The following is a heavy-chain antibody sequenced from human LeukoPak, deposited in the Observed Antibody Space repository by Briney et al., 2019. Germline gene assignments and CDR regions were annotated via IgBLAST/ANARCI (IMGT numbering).Heavy chain of an antibody. CDR3: VRGAVAGTDYYYYYGMDV. J-gene: IGHJ6*02. V-gene: IGHV1-8*01. CDR1: GYTFTSYD. Sequence: ASVKVSCKASGYTFTSYDINWVRQAAGQGLEWMGWMNPHSANAGYAQKLQGRVTMTTDTSTSTAYMELRSLRSDDTAVYYCVRGAVAGTDYYYYYGMDVWGQGTTVTVSS. CDR2: MNPHSANA. D-gene: IGHD6-19*01.